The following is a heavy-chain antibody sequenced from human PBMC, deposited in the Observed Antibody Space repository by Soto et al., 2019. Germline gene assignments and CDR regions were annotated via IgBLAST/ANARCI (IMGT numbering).Heavy chain of an antibody. CDR2: VYWNDDK. Sequence: QITLRESGHALVKPTETLTLTCTFSGFSPSTGGVGVAWFRLPPGEALEWVSLVYWNDDKRYRRSLRGRLTLTKDTSRSQVVLTMTHLNSRDTATYYFAHFVTTDTTGYFDYWGPGTLVTVSS. CDR1: GFSPSTGGVG. V-gene: IGHV2-5*01. D-gene: IGHD4-17*01. CDR3: AHFVTTDTTGYFDY. J-gene: IGHJ4*02.